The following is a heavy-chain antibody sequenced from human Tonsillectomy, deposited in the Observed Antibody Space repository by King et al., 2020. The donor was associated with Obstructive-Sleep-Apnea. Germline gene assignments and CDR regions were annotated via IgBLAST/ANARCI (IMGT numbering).Heavy chain of an antibody. CDR3: ARPNGVATIDGTLWSFDY. V-gene: IGHV1-46*01. CDR2: INPSGGST. J-gene: IGHJ4*02. Sequence: QLVQSGAEVKKPGASVKVSCKASGYTFTSYYMHWVRQAPGQGLEWMGIINPSGGSTSYAQKFQGRVTMTRDTSTSTVYMELSSLRSEDTAVYYCARPNGVATIDGTLWSFDYWGQGTLVTVSS. D-gene: IGHD5-12*01. CDR1: GYTFTSYY.